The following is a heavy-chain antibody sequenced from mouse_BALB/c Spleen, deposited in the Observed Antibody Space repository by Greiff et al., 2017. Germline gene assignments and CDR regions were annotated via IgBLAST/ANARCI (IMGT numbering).Heavy chain of an antibody. J-gene: IGHJ1*01. Sequence: VQLQQSGAELVKPGASVKMSCKASGYTFTSYWMHWVKQRPGQGLEWIGYINPSTGYTEYNQKFKDKATLTADKSSSTAYMQLSSLTSEDSAVYYCARDGSSYWYFDVWGAGTTVTVSS. CDR3: ARDGSSYWYFDV. CDR2: INPSTGYT. CDR1: GYTFTSYW. V-gene: IGHV1S26*01. D-gene: IGHD1-1*01.